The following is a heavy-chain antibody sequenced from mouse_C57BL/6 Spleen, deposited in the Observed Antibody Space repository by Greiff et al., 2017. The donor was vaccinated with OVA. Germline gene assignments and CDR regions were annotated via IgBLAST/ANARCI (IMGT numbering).Heavy chain of an antibody. CDR3: ARHFYYYGSSYWYFDV. CDR2: ISGGGGNT. CDR1: GFTFSSYS. D-gene: IGHD1-1*01. V-gene: IGHV5-9*01. Sequence: EVQRVESGGGLVKPGGSLKLSCAASGFTFSSYSMSWVRQTPEKRLEWVATISGGGGNTYYPASVKGRFPISRDNAKNTLYLQMSMLRSEDTALYYCARHFYYYGSSYWYFDVWGTGTTVTVSS. J-gene: IGHJ1*03.